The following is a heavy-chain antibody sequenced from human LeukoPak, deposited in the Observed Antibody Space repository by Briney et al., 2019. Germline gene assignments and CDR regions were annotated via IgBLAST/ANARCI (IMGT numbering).Heavy chain of an antibody. D-gene: IGHD3-10*01. V-gene: IGHV3-48*04. CDR2: ISSGSSTI. CDR1: GFTFSSYS. J-gene: IGHJ3*02. Sequence: GGSLRLSCAASGFTFSSYSMNWVRQAPGKRLEWVSYISSGSSTIYYADSVKGRFTISRDNAKDSIYLQMNSLRAEDTAVYYCARGMTMVRGVIIGFGFDIWGQGTMVTVSS. CDR3: ARGMTMVRGVIIGFGFDI.